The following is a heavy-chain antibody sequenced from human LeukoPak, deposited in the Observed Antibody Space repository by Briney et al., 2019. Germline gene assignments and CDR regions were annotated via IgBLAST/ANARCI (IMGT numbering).Heavy chain of an antibody. V-gene: IGHV3-23*01. CDR3: ARDSTVTSFDY. Sequence: GGSLRLSCAASGFTFSSSAMSWVRLAPGKGLEWVSGISGSDGSTYYADSVKGRFTISRDNSKNTLFLQMNSLRAEDTAVYYCARDSTVTSFDYWGQGTLVTVSS. D-gene: IGHD3-16*02. J-gene: IGHJ4*02. CDR2: ISGSDGST. CDR1: GFTFSSSA.